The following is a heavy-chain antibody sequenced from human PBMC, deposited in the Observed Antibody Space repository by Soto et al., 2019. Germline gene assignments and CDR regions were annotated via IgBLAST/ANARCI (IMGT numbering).Heavy chain of an antibody. D-gene: IGHD5-18*01. J-gene: IGHJ4*02. Sequence: SETLCLTCIVSGGSISSYYWSWIRQPPGKGLEWIGYIYYSGSTNYNPSLKSRVTISVDTSKNQFSLKLSSVTAADTAVYYCARFPRGYSYGHFDYWGQGTLVTVSS. V-gene: IGHV4-59*01. CDR3: ARFPRGYSYGHFDY. CDR1: GGSISSYY. CDR2: IYYSGST.